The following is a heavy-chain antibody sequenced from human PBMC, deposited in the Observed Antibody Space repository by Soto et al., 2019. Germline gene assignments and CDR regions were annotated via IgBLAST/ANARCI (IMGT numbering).Heavy chain of an antibody. J-gene: IGHJ4*02. CDR2: INPNSGGT. CDR1: GYTITGYY. D-gene: IGHD6-6*01. CDR3: ARGAGYIAAKKVPTDY. Sequence: QVQLVQSGAEVKKPGASVKVSCKASGYTITGYYMHWVRQAPGQGLEWMGWINPNSGGTNYAQKFQGRVTMTRDTSISTAYMELSRLRSDDTAVYYCARGAGYIAAKKVPTDYWGQGTLVTVSS. V-gene: IGHV1-2*02.